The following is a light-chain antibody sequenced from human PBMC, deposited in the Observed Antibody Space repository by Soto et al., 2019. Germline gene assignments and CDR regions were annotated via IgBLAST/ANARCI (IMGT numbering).Light chain of an antibody. CDR2: DVS. CDR1: SSDVGSYNL. Sequence: QSALTQPASVSGSPGQSITISCTGTSSDVGSYNLVSWYQHHPGRVPKLMIYDVSNRPSGVSNRFSGSKSGNTASLTISGLQADDEADYYCSSYTSTSRVFGGGTKLTVL. J-gene: IGLJ3*02. CDR3: SSYTSTSRV. V-gene: IGLV2-14*02.